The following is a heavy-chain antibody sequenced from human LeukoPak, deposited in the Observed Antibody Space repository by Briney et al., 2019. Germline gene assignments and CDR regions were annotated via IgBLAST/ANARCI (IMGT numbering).Heavy chain of an antibody. CDR2: VIPVFGTS. D-gene: IGHD5-24*01. V-gene: IGHV1-69*13. Sequence: ASVKVSCKASRGTFSTYSTSWVRQAPGHGLEWMGGVIPVFGTSVYAQKFQDRVTITADESTSTAYMELRSPRSDDTAVYYCARGNALVEMATIRYDAFDIWGQGTMVTVSS. CDR1: RGTFSTYS. J-gene: IGHJ3*02. CDR3: ARGNALVEMATIRYDAFDI.